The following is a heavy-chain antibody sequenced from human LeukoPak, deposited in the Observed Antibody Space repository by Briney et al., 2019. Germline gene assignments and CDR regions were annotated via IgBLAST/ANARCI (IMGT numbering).Heavy chain of an antibody. Sequence: SVKVSCKASGGTFSSYAISWVRQAPGQGLEWMGRIIPIFGTANYAQEFQGRVTITTDESTSTAYMELSSLRSEDTAVYYCASNYDFWSGSYYFDYWGQGTLVTVSS. CDR3: ASNYDFWSGSYYFDY. V-gene: IGHV1-69*05. CDR1: GGTFSSYA. D-gene: IGHD3-3*01. CDR2: IIPIFGTA. J-gene: IGHJ4*02.